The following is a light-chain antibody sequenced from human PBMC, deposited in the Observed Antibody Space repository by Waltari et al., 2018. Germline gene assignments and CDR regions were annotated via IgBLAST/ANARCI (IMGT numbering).Light chain of an antibody. CDR1: NIGGRS. CDR2: DDS. J-gene: IGLJ2*01. V-gene: IGLV3-21*04. CDR3: QVWDSGSRDRHVV. Sequence: SYVLTQAPSVSVAPGTTATITCGGNNIGGRSVTWYRQKPGQAPALVMYDDSDRPSGIPERFSGSNSGNTATLTISRVEAGDEADYYCQVWDSGSRDRHVVFGGGTKLTVL.